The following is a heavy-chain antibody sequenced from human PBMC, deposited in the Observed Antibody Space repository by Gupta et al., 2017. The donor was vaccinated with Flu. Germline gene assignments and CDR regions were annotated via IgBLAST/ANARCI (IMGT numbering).Heavy chain of an antibody. Sequence: ELTLVESGGGLVQHGGSLRLSCAASRFTFSSYSLNWVRQGPGKGLAWVSFISSSSTTIYYADAVKGRFTISRDNARNSLCLQMNRLRAEDTAVYYCAREGDYDFWRVPWCCDLWGRGTLVTGSS. D-gene: IGHD3-3*01. CDR1: RFTFSSYS. J-gene: IGHJ2*01. V-gene: IGHV3-48*01. CDR3: AREGDYDFWRVPWCCDL. CDR2: ISSSSTTI.